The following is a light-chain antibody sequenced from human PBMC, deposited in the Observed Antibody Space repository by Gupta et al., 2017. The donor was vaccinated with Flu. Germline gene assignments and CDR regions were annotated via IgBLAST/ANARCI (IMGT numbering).Light chain of an antibody. J-gene: IGKJ4*01. V-gene: IGKV1-27*01. CDR3: QKYNSAPPA. CDR1: QDISSY. Sequence: GDRVTITCRASQDISSYLAWYQQKSGKVPKLLIYAASSLQSGVPSRFSGSGAGTAFTLTISSLQPEDVATYYCQKYNSAPPAFGGGTKGEI. CDR2: AAS.